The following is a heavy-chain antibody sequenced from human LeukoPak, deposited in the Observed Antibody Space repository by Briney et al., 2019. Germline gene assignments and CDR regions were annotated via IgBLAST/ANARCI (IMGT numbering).Heavy chain of an antibody. CDR1: GGSFSGYY. CDR2: INHSGST. D-gene: IGHD3-16*01. Sequence: PSETLSLTCAVYGGSFSGYYWSWIRQPPGKGLEWIGEINHSGSTNYNPSLKSRVTISVDTSKNQFSLKLSSVTAADTTVYYCARDLGSPSDYWAREPWSPSPQ. V-gene: IGHV4-34*01. CDR3: ARDLGSPSDY. J-gene: IGHJ4*02.